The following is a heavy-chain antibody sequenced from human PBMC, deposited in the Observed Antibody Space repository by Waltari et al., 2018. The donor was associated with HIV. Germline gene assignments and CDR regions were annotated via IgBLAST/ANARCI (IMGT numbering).Heavy chain of an antibody. J-gene: IGHJ6*02. Sequence: EVQLVESGGGLVQPGGSLSLSCAASGFTVSSNYMSWVRKAPGEGLEWVSVVYGSGSTYYADSVKGRFTISRDKSKNTLYLQMNSLRAEDTAVYYCASIAYCGGDCYPRGMDVWGQGTTVTVSS. CDR3: ASIAYCGGDCYPRGMDV. V-gene: IGHV3-66*01. D-gene: IGHD2-21*02. CDR1: GFTVSSNY. CDR2: VYGSGST.